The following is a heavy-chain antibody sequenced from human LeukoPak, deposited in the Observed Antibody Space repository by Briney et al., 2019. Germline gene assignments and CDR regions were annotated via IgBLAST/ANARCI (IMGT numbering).Heavy chain of an antibody. CDR3: ARDSGRNLATIGDSDY. D-gene: IGHD5-12*01. J-gene: IGHJ4*02. V-gene: IGHV3-21*01. CDR1: GFTFSSYA. CDR2: ISSSSSYI. Sequence: PGGSLRLSCAASGFTFSSYAMSWVRQAPGKGLEWVSSISSSSSYIYYADSVKGRFTISRDNAKNSLYLQMNSLRAEGTAVYYCARDSGRNLATIGDSDYWGQGTLVTVSS.